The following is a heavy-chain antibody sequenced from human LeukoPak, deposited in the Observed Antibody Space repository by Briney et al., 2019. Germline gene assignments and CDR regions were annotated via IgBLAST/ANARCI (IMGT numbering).Heavy chain of an antibody. CDR1: GGSFSGYC. V-gene: IGHV4-34*01. CDR3: ARRQNSVTIFGMIRVGYYYMDV. CDR2: INHSGST. J-gene: IGHJ6*03. D-gene: IGHD3-3*01. Sequence: SETLSLTCAVSGGSFSGYCWSWIRQPPGKGLEWIGEINHSGSTNYNPSLKSRVTISVDTSKNQFSLKLSSVTAADTAVYYCARRQNSVTIFGMIRVGYYYMDVWGKGTTVTVSS.